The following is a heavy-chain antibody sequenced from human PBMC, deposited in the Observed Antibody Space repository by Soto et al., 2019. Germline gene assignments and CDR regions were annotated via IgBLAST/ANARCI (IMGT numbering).Heavy chain of an antibody. Sequence: PGGSLRLSCAASGFTFSSYGMHWVRQAPGKGPEWVAVISYDGSNKYYADSVKGRFTISRDNSKNTLYLQMNSLRAEDTAVYYCAKNLIRIAARPLDYWGQGTLVTVSS. D-gene: IGHD6-6*01. V-gene: IGHV3-30*18. CDR3: AKNLIRIAARPLDY. CDR2: ISYDGSNK. CDR1: GFTFSSYG. J-gene: IGHJ4*02.